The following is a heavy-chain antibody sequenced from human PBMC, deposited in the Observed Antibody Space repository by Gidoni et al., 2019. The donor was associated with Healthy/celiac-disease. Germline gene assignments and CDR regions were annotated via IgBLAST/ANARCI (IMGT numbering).Heavy chain of an antibody. V-gene: IGHV3-30-3*01. Sequence: QVQLVESGGGVVQPGRSLRLSCAASGFTFSSYAIHWVRQAPGKGLEWVAVISYDGSNKYYADAVKGRFTISRDNSKNTLYLQMNSLRAEDTAVYYCAREGKAAAGIKRLAPRGWFDPWGQGTLVTVSS. CDR1: GFTFSSYA. CDR3: AREGKAAAGIKRLAPRGWFDP. D-gene: IGHD6-13*01. J-gene: IGHJ5*02. CDR2: ISYDGSNK.